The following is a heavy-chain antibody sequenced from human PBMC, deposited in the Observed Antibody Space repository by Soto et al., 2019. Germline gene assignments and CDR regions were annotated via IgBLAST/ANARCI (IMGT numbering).Heavy chain of an antibody. CDR3: ARAEGITGTGMDV. V-gene: IGHV4-39*07. Sequence: SETLSLTCTVSGGSISSRGYYWGWIRQPPGKGLEWIGTIYYSGSTYYNPSLKSRVTISVDTSKNQFSLKLSSVTAADTAVYYCARAEGITGTGMDVWGQGTTVTVSS. D-gene: IGHD1-20*01. J-gene: IGHJ6*02. CDR1: GGSISSRGYY. CDR2: IYYSGST.